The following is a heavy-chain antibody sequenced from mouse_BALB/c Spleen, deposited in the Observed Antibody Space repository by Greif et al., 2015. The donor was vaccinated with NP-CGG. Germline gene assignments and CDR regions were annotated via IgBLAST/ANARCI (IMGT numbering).Heavy chain of an antibody. CDR2: IYPSDSYT. CDR1: GYTFTSYW. V-gene: IGHV1-69*02. CDR3: TTLYYGNYVYYAMDY. D-gene: IGHD2-1*01. J-gene: IGHJ4*01. Sequence: QVHVKQSGAELVRPGASVKLSCKASGYTFTSYWINWVKQRPGQGLEWIGNIYPSDSYTNYNQKFKDKATLTVDKSSSTAYMQLSSLTSEDSAVYYCTTLYYGNYVYYAMDYWGQGTSVTVSS.